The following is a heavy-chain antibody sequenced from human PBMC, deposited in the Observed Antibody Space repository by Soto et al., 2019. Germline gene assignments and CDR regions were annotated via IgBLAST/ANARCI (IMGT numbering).Heavy chain of an antibody. CDR3: ARVVVVVPAAIRWFDP. D-gene: IGHD2-2*02. CDR2: ISAYNGNT. V-gene: IGHV1-18*01. Sequence: ASVKVSCKASGYTFTSYGISWVRQAPGQGLEWMGWISAYNGNTNYAQKLQGRVTMTTDTSTSTAYMELRSLRSDDTAVYYCARVVVVVPAAIRWFDPWGQGTLVTVSS. J-gene: IGHJ5*02. CDR1: GYTFTSYG.